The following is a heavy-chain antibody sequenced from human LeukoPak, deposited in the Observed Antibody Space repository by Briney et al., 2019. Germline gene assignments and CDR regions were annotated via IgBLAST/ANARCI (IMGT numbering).Heavy chain of an antibody. D-gene: IGHD3-3*01. CDR2: ISRDGNDE. CDR1: GLTLRDYA. J-gene: IGHJ4*02. Sequence: GRSLRLSCEASGLTLRDYAMFWVRQAPGKGLEWVAVISRDGNDENYADSVKGRFTISRDNSKNTLYLQMNSLRSEDTAVYYCARSNHLPYYDFWSGYTYFDYWGQGTLVTVSS. V-gene: IGHV3-30*03. CDR3: ARSNHLPYYDFWSGYTYFDY.